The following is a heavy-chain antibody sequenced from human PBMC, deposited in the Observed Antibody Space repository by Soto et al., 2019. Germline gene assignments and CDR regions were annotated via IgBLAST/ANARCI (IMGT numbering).Heavy chain of an antibody. CDR1: GGSFSGYY. CDR2: INHSGST. J-gene: IGHJ6*02. V-gene: IGHV4-34*01. Sequence: SETLSLTCAVYGGSFSGYYWSWIRQPPGKGLEWIGEINHSGSTNYNPSLKSRVTISVDTSKNRFSLKLSSVTAADTAVYYCASSIAARIYYYYGMDVWGQGTTVTVSS. D-gene: IGHD6-6*01. CDR3: ASSIAARIYYYYGMDV.